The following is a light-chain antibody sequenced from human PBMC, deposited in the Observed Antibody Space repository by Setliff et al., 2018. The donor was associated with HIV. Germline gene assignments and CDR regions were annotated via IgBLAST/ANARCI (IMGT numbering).Light chain of an antibody. CDR1: SSDVGGYNY. Sequence: QSALAQPASVSGSPGQSITISCSGTSSDVGGYNYVSWYQQHPGKAPKLMIYDVSNRPSGVSNRFSGSKSGNTASLTISGLQTEDEADYYCCSYTSSLTYVFGTGTRSPS. V-gene: IGLV2-14*03. J-gene: IGLJ1*01. CDR3: CSYTSSLTYV. CDR2: DVS.